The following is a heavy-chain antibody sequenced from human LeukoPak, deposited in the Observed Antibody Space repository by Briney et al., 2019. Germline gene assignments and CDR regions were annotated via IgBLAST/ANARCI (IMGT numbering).Heavy chain of an antibody. CDR1: GFTFSSYS. J-gene: IGHJ6*04. Sequence: PGGSLRLSCAASGFTFSSYSMNWVRQAPGKGLECVSSISSSSSYIYYADSVKGRFTISRDNDKDSLYLQMNSLRAEDTAVYYCARDGITIFGVVIIDYYYGMDVWGEGTTVSVSS. D-gene: IGHD3-3*01. CDR3: ARDGITIFGVVIIDYYYGMDV. V-gene: IGHV3-21*01. CDR2: ISSSSSYI.